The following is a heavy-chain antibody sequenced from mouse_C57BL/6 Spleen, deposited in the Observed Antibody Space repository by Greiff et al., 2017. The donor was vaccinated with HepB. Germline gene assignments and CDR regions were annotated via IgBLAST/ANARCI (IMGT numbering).Heavy chain of an antibody. CDR2: IHPNSGST. CDR1: GYTFTSYW. CDR3: AREFITTVVAVDY. D-gene: IGHD1-1*01. V-gene: IGHV1-64*01. J-gene: IGHJ2*01. Sequence: QVQLQQPGAELVKPGASVKLSCKASGYTFTSYWMHWVKQRPGQGLEWIGMIHPNSGSTNYNEKFKSKATLTVDKSSSTAYMQLSSLTSEDSAVYYCAREFITTVVAVDYWGQGTTLTVSS.